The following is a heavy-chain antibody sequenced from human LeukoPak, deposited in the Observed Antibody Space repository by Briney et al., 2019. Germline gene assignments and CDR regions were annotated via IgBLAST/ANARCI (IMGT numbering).Heavy chain of an antibody. CDR2: IYYSGST. CDR3: ARRERVFLVYFDY. J-gene: IGHJ4*02. CDR1: GGSISSSSYY. D-gene: IGHD2-21*01. V-gene: IGHV4-39*01. Sequence: PSETLSLTCTVSGGSISSSSYYWGWIRQPPGKGLEWIGSIYYSGSTYYNPSLKSRVTISVDTSKNQFSLKLSSVTAADTAVYYCARRERVFLVYFDYWGQGTLVTVSS.